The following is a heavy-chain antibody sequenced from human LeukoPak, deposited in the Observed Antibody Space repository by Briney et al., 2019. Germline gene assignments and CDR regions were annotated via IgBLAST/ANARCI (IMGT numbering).Heavy chain of an antibody. CDR1: GYTFTGYA. CDR2: ININTGNP. J-gene: IGHJ6*03. Sequence: ASVKVSCKASGYTFTGYAMNWVRQAPGQGLEWMGWININTGNPTYAQGFTGRFVFSLDTSVSTAYLQISSLKAEDTAVYYCASAAGTTFYYYYYMDVWGKGTTVTVSS. CDR3: ASAAGTTFYYYYYMDV. D-gene: IGHD6-13*01. V-gene: IGHV7-4-1*02.